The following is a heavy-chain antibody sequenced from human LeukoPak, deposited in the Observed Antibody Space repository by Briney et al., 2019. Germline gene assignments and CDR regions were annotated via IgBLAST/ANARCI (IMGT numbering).Heavy chain of an antibody. CDR3: AKDLRKDGIWDIDY. J-gene: IGHJ4*02. CDR2: IYGSGGAS. V-gene: IGHV3-23*01. CDR1: RFTFSTYT. Sequence: GGSLRLSCAASRFTFSTYTMNWVRQAPGKGLEWVSGIYGSGGASFYADSVKGRFTISRDNSQNTVFLQMDSLRDEDTALYYCAKDLRKDGIWDIDYWGQGTLVTVSS. D-gene: IGHD1-20*01.